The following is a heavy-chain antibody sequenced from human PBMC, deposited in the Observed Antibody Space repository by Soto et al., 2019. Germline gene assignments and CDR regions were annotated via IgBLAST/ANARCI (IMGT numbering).Heavy chain of an antibody. CDR3: ARDLLNFFDWVNKGDYYLDY. D-gene: IGHD3-9*01. J-gene: IGHJ4*02. V-gene: IGHV3-33*01. CDR1: GFTFNRHG. CDR2: IWYDASNN. Sequence: GGSLRLSCTPSGFTFNRHGMHWVRQVPGKGLEWVAFIWYDASNNYYADSVKGRFTISRDNSKDTLYLQMNSLRPEDTAVYYCARDLLNFFDWVNKGDYYLDYWGQGTLVTVSS.